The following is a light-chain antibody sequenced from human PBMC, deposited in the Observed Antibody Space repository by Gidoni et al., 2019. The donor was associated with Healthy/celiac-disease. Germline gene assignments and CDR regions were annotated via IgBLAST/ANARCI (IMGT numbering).Light chain of an antibody. Sequence: DIQFTQSPSFLSASVGDRVTITCRASQGISSYLAWYQQKPGKAPKLLIYAASTLQSGVPSRFSGSGSGTELTITISSLQPEDFATYYCQQLNSYPLFTFGPGTKVDIK. CDR2: AAS. CDR1: QGISSY. J-gene: IGKJ3*01. V-gene: IGKV1-9*01. CDR3: QQLNSYPLFT.